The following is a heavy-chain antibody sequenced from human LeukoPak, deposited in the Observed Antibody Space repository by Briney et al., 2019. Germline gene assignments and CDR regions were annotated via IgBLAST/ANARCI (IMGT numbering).Heavy chain of an antibody. V-gene: IGHV4-59*08. Sequence: SETLSLTCTVSGGSISSYYWIWIRQPPGKGLEWIGDIFYSGKTNYNPSLKSRVTISVDTSKNQFSLKLTSVTAADTAVYYCARAAAAGIRGWFDPWGQGTLVTVSS. CDR1: GGSISSYY. CDR2: IFYSGKT. D-gene: IGHD6-13*01. CDR3: ARAAAAGIRGWFDP. J-gene: IGHJ5*02.